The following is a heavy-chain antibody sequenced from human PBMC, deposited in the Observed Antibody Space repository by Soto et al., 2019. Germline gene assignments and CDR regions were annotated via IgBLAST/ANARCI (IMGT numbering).Heavy chain of an antibody. CDR2: IYSGGST. J-gene: IGHJ1*01. CDR3: ARMYD. D-gene: IGHD2-8*01. CDR1: GITVSNNY. Sequence: VQLVESGGDLVQPGGSLRLSCAASGITVSNNYMSWVRQAPGKGLEWVSVIYSGGSTYYADSVKGRYTISRDNSKNAVYLQMDSLRSGDTGVYCCARMYDWGQGPLVMVSS. V-gene: IGHV3-66*01.